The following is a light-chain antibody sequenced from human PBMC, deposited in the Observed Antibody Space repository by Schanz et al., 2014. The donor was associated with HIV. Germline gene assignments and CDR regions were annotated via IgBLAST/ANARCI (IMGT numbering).Light chain of an antibody. CDR3: QVWESSTGVV. J-gene: IGLJ2*01. V-gene: IGLV3-21*01. CDR1: NLGSKS. CDR2: YDT. Sequence: SYELTQTSSVSVAPGKTARITCGGNNLGSKSVHWYQQKPGQAPVLVIYYDTDRPSGIPERVSGSNSGQTATLTISAVEAGDEADYFCQVWESSTGVVFGGGTQLTVL.